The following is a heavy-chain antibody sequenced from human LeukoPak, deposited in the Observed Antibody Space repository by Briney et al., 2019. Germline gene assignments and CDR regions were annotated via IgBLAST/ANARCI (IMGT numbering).Heavy chain of an antibody. Sequence: TGGSLRLSCAASGFTFRSYDMSWVRQAPGKGLEWVSGISGSGGRTDYADSVKGRFTISRDNSKNTLYLQMNSLRAEDTAVYYCAKVKHGDLYYYYYMDVWGKGTTVTISS. CDR1: GFTFRSYD. V-gene: IGHV3-23*01. CDR2: ISGSGGRT. D-gene: IGHD4-17*01. CDR3: AKVKHGDLYYYYYMDV. J-gene: IGHJ6*03.